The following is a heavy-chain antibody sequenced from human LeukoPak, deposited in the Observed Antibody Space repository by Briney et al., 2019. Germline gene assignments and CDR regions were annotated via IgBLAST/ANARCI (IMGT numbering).Heavy chain of an antibody. D-gene: IGHD3-16*01. Sequence: SETLSLTCTVSGGSISSYYWSWIRQPPGKGLEWIGYIFDSGSTYYNPSLKSRVTISVDTSKNQFSLKLSSVTAADTAVYYCARDRRSGTFGGVPDYFDYWGQGTLVTVSS. V-gene: IGHV4-59*12. CDR1: GGSISSYY. J-gene: IGHJ4*02. CDR3: ARDRRSGTFGGVPDYFDY. CDR2: IFDSGST.